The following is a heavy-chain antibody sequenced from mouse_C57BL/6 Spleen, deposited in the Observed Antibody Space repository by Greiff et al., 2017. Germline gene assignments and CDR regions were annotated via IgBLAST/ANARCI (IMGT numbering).Heavy chain of an antibody. Sequence: QVQLQQSGAELVRPGTSVKLSCKASGYTFTSYWMHWVKQRPGQGLEWIGVIDPSDSYTNYNQKFKGKATLTVDTSSSTAYMQLSSLTSEDSAVYYCARLAHYDSYYFDYWGQGTTLTVSS. CDR1: GYTFTSYW. CDR3: ARLAHYDSYYFDY. V-gene: IGHV1-59*01. CDR2: IDPSDSYT. J-gene: IGHJ2*01. D-gene: IGHD2-4*01.